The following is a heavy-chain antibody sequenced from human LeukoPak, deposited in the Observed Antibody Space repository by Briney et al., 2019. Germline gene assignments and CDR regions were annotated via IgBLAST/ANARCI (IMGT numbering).Heavy chain of an antibody. D-gene: IGHD3-22*01. V-gene: IGHV3-23*01. Sequence: GGSLRLSCVVSGITLSNFGMSWVRQAPGKGLEWVAGISGSGGSTNYADSVKGRFTISRDNPKNTLYLQMNSLRAEDTAVYFCAKRGVVIRVILVGFHKEAYYFDSWGQGALVTISS. CDR3: AKRGVVIRVILVGFHKEAYYFDS. J-gene: IGHJ4*02. CDR2: ISGSGGST. CDR1: GITLSNFG.